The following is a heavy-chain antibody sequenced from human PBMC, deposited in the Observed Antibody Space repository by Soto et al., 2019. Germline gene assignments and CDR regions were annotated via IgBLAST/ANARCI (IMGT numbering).Heavy chain of an antibody. D-gene: IGHD2-2*02. CDR2: IIPIFGTA. V-gene: IGHV1-69*06. Sequence: QVQLVQSGAEVKKPGSSVKVSCKASGGTFSSYAISWVRQAPGQGLEWMGGIIPIFGTANYAQKFQGRVTITADKSTSTAYMELSSLRSEDTAVYYCAREFGCSSTSCYKGYYYYYGMDVWGQGTTVTVSS. J-gene: IGHJ6*02. CDR3: AREFGCSSTSCYKGYYYYYGMDV. CDR1: GGTFSSYA.